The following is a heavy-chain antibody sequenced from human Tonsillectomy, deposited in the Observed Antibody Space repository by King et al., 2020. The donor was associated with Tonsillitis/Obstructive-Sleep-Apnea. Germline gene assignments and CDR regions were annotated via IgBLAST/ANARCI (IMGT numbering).Heavy chain of an antibody. Sequence: QLVQSGGGLVQPGGSLRLSCAASGFTFSSYAMHWVRQAPGKGLEYVSAIISNGGSTYYANSVKGRFTISRDNSKNTLYLQMGSLRAEDMAVYYCAGDRGVNVKGFDPWGQGTLVTVSS. D-gene: IGHD3-10*01. CDR3: AGDRGVNVKGFDP. V-gene: IGHV3-64*01. J-gene: IGHJ5*02. CDR1: GFTFSSYA. CDR2: IISNGGST.